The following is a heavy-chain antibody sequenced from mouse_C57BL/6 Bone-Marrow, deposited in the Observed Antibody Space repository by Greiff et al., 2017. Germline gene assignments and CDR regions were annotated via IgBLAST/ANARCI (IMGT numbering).Heavy chain of an antibody. CDR1: GYTFTDYY. J-gene: IGHJ4*01. CDR2: IFPGSGST. V-gene: IGHV1-75*01. D-gene: IGHD2-4*01. CDR3: ARPYDYDDGDY. Sequence: VKLMESGPELVKPGASVKISCKASGYTFTDYYINWVKQSPGQGLEWIGWIFPGSGSTYYNEKFKGKATLTVDKSSSQAYMLLSSLTYEDYAVYFCARPYDYDDGDYWGQGTSVTVSS.